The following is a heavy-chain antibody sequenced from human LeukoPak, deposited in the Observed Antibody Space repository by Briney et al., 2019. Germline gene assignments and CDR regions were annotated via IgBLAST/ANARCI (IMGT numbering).Heavy chain of an antibody. D-gene: IGHD3-10*01. CDR1: GGSISSYY. V-gene: IGHV4-59*01. J-gene: IGHJ5*02. Sequence: SETLSLTFTVSGGSISSYYWSWIRQPPGKGLEWIGYIYYSGNTNYNPSLKSRVTISVDTSKNQFSLKLSSVTAADTAVYYCAVATYYYGSGSCKFDPWGQGTLVTVSS. CDR3: AVATYYYGSGSCKFDP. CDR2: IYYSGNT.